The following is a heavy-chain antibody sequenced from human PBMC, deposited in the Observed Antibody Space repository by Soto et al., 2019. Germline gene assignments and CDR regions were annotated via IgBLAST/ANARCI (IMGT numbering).Heavy chain of an antibody. Sequence: SETLSLTCGVSGASIGRCGYYWTWIRQHPGKALEWMGHIHFSGETNYNPSLMGRLTMSIDTSTNQFSLNLAAVTAADTAMYYCARDQGGDLDYWGQGTLVTVSS. J-gene: IGHJ4*02. D-gene: IGHD2-21*01. V-gene: IGHV4-31*11. CDR3: ARDQGGDLDY. CDR1: GASIGRCGYY. CDR2: IHFSGET.